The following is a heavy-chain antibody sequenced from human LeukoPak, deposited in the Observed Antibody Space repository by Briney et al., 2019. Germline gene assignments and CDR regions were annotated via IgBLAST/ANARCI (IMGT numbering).Heavy chain of an antibody. CDR1: GGSISSSNW. CDR2: IYHSGST. J-gene: IGHJ3*02. D-gene: IGHD3-10*01. CDR3: ARDIDGSGAFDI. V-gene: IGHV4-4*02. Sequence: SETLSLTYAVSGGSISSSNWWSWVRQPPGKGLEWIGEIYHSGSTNYNPSLRSRVTISVDKSKNQFSLKLSSVTAADTAVYYCARDIDGSGAFDIWGQGTMVTVSS.